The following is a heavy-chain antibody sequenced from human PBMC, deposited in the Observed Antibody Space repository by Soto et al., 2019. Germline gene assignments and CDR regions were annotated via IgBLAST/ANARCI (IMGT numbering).Heavy chain of an antibody. V-gene: IGHV4-30-4*01. CDR1: GGSISSGDYY. J-gene: IGHJ3*02. CDR2: IYYSGST. Sequence: SSETLSLTCTVSGGSISSGDYYWIWIRQPPGKGLEWIGYIYYSGSTYYNPSLKSRVTISVDTSKNQFSLKLSSVTAADTAVYYCARDVQSLVVTAKGGPDAFDIWGQGTMVTVSS. D-gene: IGHD2-21*02. CDR3: ARDVQSLVVTAKGGPDAFDI.